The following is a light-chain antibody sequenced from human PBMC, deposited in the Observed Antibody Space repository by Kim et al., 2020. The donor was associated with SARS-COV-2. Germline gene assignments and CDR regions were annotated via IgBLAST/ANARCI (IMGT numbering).Light chain of an antibody. CDR1: SGYSNYK. V-gene: IGLV9-49*01. CDR3: GADHGSGSNFVYV. Sequence: CTLSSGYSNYKVDWYQQRPGKGPRFVMRVGPGGIVGSKGDGIPDRFSVLGSGLNRYLTIKNIQEEDESDYHCGADHGSGSNFVYVFGGGTQLTVL. J-gene: IGLJ3*02. CDR2: VGPGGIVG.